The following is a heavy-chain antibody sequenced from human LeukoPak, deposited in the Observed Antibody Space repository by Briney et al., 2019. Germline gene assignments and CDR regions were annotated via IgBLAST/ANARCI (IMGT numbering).Heavy chain of an antibody. Sequence: KPSETLSLTCAVYGGSFSGSYWSWIRQPPGKGLEWIGEINHSGSTNYNPSLKSRVTISVDTSKNQFSLKLSSVTAADTAVYYCARGQRYDFWSGSRPPNDAFDIWGQGTMVTVSS. CDR1: GGSFSGSY. J-gene: IGHJ3*02. CDR2: INHSGST. V-gene: IGHV4-34*01. D-gene: IGHD3-3*01. CDR3: ARGQRYDFWSGSRPPNDAFDI.